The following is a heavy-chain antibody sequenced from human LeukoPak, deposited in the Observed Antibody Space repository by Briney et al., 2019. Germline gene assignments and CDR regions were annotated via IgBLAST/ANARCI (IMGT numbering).Heavy chain of an antibody. D-gene: IGHD3-3*01. CDR1: GGSISSGSYD. J-gene: IGHJ5*02. CDR3: ARGDARITIFGVPSWFDP. CDR2: IYTSGST. V-gene: IGHV4-61*02. Sequence: SQTLSLTCTVSGGSISSGSYDWSWIRQPAGKGLEWIGRIYTSGSTNYNPSLKSRVTISVDTSKNQFSLKLSSVTAADTAVYYCARGDARITIFGVPSWFDPWGQGTLVTVSS.